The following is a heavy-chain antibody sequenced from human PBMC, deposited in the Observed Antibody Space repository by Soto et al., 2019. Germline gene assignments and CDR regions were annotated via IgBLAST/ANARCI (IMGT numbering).Heavy chain of an antibody. CDR1: GGSISSYY. CDR3: AGSSNWFDP. CDR2: IYYSGST. Sequence: KPSETLSLTCTVSGGSISSYYWSWIRQPPGKGLEWIGYIYYSGSTNYNPSLKSRVTISVDTSKNQFSLKLSSVTAADTAVYYCAGSSNWFDPWGQGTLVTVSS. V-gene: IGHV4-59*13. D-gene: IGHD1-26*01. J-gene: IGHJ5*02.